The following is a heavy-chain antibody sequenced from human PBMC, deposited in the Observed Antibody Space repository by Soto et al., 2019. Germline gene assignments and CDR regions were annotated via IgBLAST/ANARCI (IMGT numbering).Heavy chain of an antibody. J-gene: IGHJ4*02. Sequence: EVQLVESGGGLVKPGGSLRLSCAASGFTSSSNTMNWVRQAPGKGLEWVSSISSSSSYIYYADSVKGRFTISRDNAKNSLYLQMNSLRAEDTAVYYCAREGGSYYADYWGQGTLVTVSS. CDR3: AREGGSYYADY. D-gene: IGHD1-26*01. V-gene: IGHV3-21*01. CDR1: GFTSSSNT. CDR2: ISSSSSYI.